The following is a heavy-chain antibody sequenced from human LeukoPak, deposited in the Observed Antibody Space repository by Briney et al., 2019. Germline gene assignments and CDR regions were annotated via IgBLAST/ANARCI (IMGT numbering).Heavy chain of an antibody. CDR1: GGSISSYY. J-gene: IGHJ3*02. CDR3: ARGYYYGSGIPLDAFDI. D-gene: IGHD3-10*01. V-gene: IGHV4-4*07. Sequence: IPSETLSLTCTVSGGSISSYYWSWIRQPAGKGLEWIGRIYTSGSTNYNPSLKSRVTMSVDTSKNQFSLKLSSVTAADTAVYYCARGYYYGSGIPLDAFDIWGQGTMVTVSS. CDR2: IYTSGST.